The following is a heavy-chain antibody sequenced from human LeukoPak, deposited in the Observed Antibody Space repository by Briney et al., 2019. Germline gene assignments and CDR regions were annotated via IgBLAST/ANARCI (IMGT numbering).Heavy chain of an antibody. D-gene: IGHD4-17*01. CDR3: AKYGVGTTVTPGGRFDY. V-gene: IGHV3-33*06. J-gene: IGHJ4*02. Sequence: GGSLRLSCAASGFTFSSYGMHWVRQAPGKGLEWVAVIWFDGSDRYYADSVKGRFTITRDNSKSTLYLQMNSLSAEDTAVYYCAKYGVGTTVTPGGRFDYWGQGTLVTVSS. CDR2: IWFDGSDR. CDR1: GFTFSSYG.